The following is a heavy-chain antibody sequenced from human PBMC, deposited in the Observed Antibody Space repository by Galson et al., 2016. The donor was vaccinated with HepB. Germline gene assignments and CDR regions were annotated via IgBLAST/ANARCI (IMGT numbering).Heavy chain of an antibody. CDR2: ISYDGSLK. CDR3: ARPSFGGGSPWWYYYGLDV. D-gene: IGHD3-16*01. Sequence: SLRLSCAASGFNFSSFAMYWVRQAPGKGLEWVAVISYDGSLKDYADSVKGRFTISRDNSKNTLYLQMNSLRAEDTAVYYCARPSFGGGSPWWYYYGLDVWGQGTTVTVSS. CDR1: GFNFSSFA. J-gene: IGHJ6*02. V-gene: IGHV3-30*04.